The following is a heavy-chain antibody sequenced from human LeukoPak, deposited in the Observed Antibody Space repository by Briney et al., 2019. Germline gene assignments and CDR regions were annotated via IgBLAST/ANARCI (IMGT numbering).Heavy chain of an antibody. CDR1: GFTFIDYD. CDR3: ARGGIQVSGIDEFDY. V-gene: IGHV3-13*01. J-gene: IGHJ4*02. D-gene: IGHD6-19*01. CDR2: IGIRVDT. Sequence: QTGGSLRLSCAASGFTFIDYDMPWVRQVIGKGLEWVSAIGIRVDTHYSGSVKGRFTISRENAESSLYLQMNSLRAEDTAVYYCARGGIQVSGIDEFDYWGQGTLVTVSS.